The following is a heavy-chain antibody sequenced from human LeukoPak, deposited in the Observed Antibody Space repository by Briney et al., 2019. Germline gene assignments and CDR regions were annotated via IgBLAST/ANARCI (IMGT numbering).Heavy chain of an antibody. CDR1: GGSFSGYY. J-gene: IGHJ1*01. D-gene: IGHD3-22*01. CDR2: INHSGST. V-gene: IGHV4-34*01. CDR3: ARVGYYYDSSGYYRFLYFQH. Sequence: SETLSLTCAVYGGSFSGYYWSWIRQPPGKGLEWIGEINHSGSTNYNPSLKSRVTISVDTSKNQFSLKLSSVTAADTAVYYCARVGYYYDSSGYYRFLYFQHWGQGTLVTVSS.